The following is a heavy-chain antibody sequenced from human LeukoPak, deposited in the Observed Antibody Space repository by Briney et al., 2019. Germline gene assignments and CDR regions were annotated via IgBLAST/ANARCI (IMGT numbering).Heavy chain of an antibody. CDR1: GYTFSIYG. Sequence: ASVRVSCKASGYTFSIYGFGWVRQAPGQGLEWMGWISAYNGNTNYAQKFQGRVTMTRDTSISTAYMELSRLRSDDTAVYYCARFQATHSTVTPPYYWGQGTLVTVSS. J-gene: IGHJ4*02. CDR2: ISAYNGNT. D-gene: IGHD4-17*01. V-gene: IGHV1-18*01. CDR3: ARFQATHSTVTPPYY.